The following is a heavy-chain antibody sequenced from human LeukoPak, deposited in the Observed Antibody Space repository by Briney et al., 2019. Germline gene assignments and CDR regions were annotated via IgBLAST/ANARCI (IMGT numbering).Heavy chain of an antibody. CDR3: ARGHNWNLDY. Sequence: SETLSLTCAVYGESFSGYYWSWIRQPPGKGLEWIGEINHGGSTKYTPSLTGRVTISVDTSKNQISQKLTSVTAADTAVYYCARGHNWNLDYWGQGTLVTISS. V-gene: IGHV4-34*01. D-gene: IGHD1-20*01. CDR1: GESFSGYY. J-gene: IGHJ4*02. CDR2: INHGGST.